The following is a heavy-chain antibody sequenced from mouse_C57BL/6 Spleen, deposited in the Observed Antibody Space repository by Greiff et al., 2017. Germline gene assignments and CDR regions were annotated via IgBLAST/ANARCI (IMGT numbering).Heavy chain of an antibody. CDR2: IDPEDGET. V-gene: IGHV14-2*01. J-gene: IGHJ2*01. CDR3: VSSHYFDY. Sequence: EVQLQQSGAELVKLGASVKLSCTASGFNIQAYYMHWGNQRPDQGLEWFGRIDPEDGETKYTPNFQGKATITADTSSNTAYLQLSSLTSEDTAVYYCVSSHYFDYWGQGTTLTVSS. D-gene: IGHD6-1*01. CDR1: GFNIQAYY.